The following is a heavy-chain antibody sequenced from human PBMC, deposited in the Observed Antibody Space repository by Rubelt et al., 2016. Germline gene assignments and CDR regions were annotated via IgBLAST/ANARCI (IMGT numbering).Heavy chain of an antibody. Sequence: FAMHWVRQAPGKGLEWVSVISYDGKNKYYADSVEGRFTISRDNSKNTLYLQMNSLRAEDTAVYYCARGVVPAAPYYYGMDVWGQGTTVTVSS. CDR2: ISYDGKNK. D-gene: IGHD2-2*01. CDR3: ARGVVPAAPYYYGMDV. V-gene: IGHV3-30*04. CDR1: FA. J-gene: IGHJ6*02.